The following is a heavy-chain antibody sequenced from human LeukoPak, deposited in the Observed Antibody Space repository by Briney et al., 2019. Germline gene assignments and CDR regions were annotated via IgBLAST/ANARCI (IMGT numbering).Heavy chain of an antibody. CDR3: ARGGSFHEFDI. V-gene: IGHV1-2*02. CDR2: INPNSGGT. CDR1: GYTFTGYY. D-gene: IGHD3-10*01. J-gene: IGHJ3*02. Sequence: GASVKVSCKASGYTFTGYYMHWVRQAPGQGLEWMGWINPNSGGTNYAQKFQGRVTMTRDTSLTTSYMDLSRLTSDDTAVYYCARGGSFHEFDIWGQGTMVIVSS.